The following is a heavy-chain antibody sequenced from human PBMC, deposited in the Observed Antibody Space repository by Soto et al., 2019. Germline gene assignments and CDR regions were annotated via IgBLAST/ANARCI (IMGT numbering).Heavy chain of an antibody. D-gene: IGHD4-4*01. CDR2: MSPYNGNI. V-gene: IGHV1-18*04. Sequence: ASVKVSCKASGYTFTSHGITWVRQGPGQGLEWMGWMSPYNGNINYAQKFQGRVTMTTDTSTSTAYLEVRSLRSDDTAVYYCARGRDGYSYSPRPFDGWGQGTLVTVSS. CDR1: GYTFTSHG. CDR3: ARGRDGYSYSPRPFDG. J-gene: IGHJ4*02.